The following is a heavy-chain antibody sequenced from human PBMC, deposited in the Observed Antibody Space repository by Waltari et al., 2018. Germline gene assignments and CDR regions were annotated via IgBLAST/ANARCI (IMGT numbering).Heavy chain of an antibody. CDR2: MSPKTGNA. J-gene: IGHJ2*01. V-gene: IGHV1-8*01. CDR3: ARGGGSYENWYFDL. D-gene: IGHD1-26*01. Sequence: QVQLVQSGAEVKKPGAYVKVSCKASGYTFTSYEINWVRQATGEGLEWMGWMSPKTGNAGDAHNFQGRVTMTSNTSFSTAYMELSDLKSEDTAVYYCARGGGSYENWYFDLWGRGTLVTVSS. CDR1: GYTFTSYE.